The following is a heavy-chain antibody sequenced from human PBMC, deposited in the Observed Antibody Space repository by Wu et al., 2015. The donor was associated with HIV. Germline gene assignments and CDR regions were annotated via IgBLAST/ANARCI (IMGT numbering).Heavy chain of an antibody. CDR1: GGTFTSYA. V-gene: IGHV1-69*05. CDR3: TRGTRNHLFDY. Sequence: QVHLVQSGAEVKKSGSSVKVSCQASGGTFTSYAFSWVRQAPGQGFEWMGGISPISETPDYAQKFKGRVTMTRDTSISTAYMEVSGLRSDDTAMYYCTRGTRNHLFDYWGQGTLVTVSS. D-gene: IGHD1-14*01. J-gene: IGHJ4*02. CDR2: ISPISETP.